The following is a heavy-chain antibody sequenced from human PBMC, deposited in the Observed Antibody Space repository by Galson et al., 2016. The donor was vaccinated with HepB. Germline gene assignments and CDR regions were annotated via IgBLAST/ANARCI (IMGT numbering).Heavy chain of an antibody. V-gene: IGHV3-7*01. Sequence: DSLKGRFTISRDNAKNSLFLQMSSLRAEDTAVYYCTRDRLSSGYYPTYFDYWGQGTLVTVSS. D-gene: IGHD3-22*01. J-gene: IGHJ4*02. CDR3: TRDRLSSGYYPTYFDY.